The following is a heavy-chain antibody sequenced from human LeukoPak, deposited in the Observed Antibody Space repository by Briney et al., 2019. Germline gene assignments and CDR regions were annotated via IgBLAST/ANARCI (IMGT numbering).Heavy chain of an antibody. CDR3: ARDSRYCSSTSCPLVDP. V-gene: IGHV1-69*04. J-gene: IGHJ5*02. D-gene: IGHD2-2*01. CDR2: IIPILGIA. CDR1: GGTFSSYT. Sequence: SVKVSCKASGGTFSSYTISWVRQAPGQGLEWMGRIIPILGIANYAQKFQGRVTITADKSTSTAYTELSSLRSEDTAVYYCARDSRYCSSTSCPLVDPWGQGTLVTVSS.